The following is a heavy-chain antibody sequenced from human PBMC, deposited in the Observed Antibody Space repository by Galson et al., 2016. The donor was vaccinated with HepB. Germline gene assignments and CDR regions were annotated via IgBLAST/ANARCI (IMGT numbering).Heavy chain of an antibody. V-gene: IGHV3-23*01. D-gene: IGHD7-27*01. J-gene: IGHJ4*02. CDR2: ISGTPPTT. CDR1: GFIFSRYA. CDR3: ASHMGIGFYFDH. Sequence: SLRLSCAAAGFIFSRYAMSWVRQAPGKGLEWVSAISGTPPTTDHADSVKGRFTISRDDSKNTLFLQMSSLRAEDTAVYYCASHMGIGFYFDHWGQGALVTVS.